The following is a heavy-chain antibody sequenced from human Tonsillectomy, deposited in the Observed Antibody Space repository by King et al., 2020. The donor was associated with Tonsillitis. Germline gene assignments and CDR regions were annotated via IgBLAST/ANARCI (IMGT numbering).Heavy chain of an antibody. Sequence: VQLVESGGGLVQPGGSLRLSCAASGFSFNNYAMSWVRQAPGKGLECVSTISSGGGSTYYADSVKGRFTISRDNSKTTLYLQMNSLRAEDTALYYCAKDHYSSTWNWFDPWGQGTLVTVSS. CDR1: GFSFNNYA. V-gene: IGHV3-23*04. J-gene: IGHJ5*02. CDR2: ISSGGGST. D-gene: IGHD6-13*01. CDR3: AKDHYSSTWNWFDP.